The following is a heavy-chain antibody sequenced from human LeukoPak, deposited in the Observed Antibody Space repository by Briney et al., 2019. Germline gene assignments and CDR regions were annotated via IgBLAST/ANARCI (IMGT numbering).Heavy chain of an antibody. D-gene: IGHD2-2*01. CDR2: ISYDGSDK. CDR3: ARRGDCTITRCYEFDY. J-gene: IGHJ4*02. Sequence: GGPLRLSCAASGFTFRSYGMHWVRQAPGKGLEWVALISYDGSDKYYVDSVKGRFTISRDNSKNTLFLQINSLRTEDTAVYYCARRGDCTITRCYEFDYWGQGTLVTVSS. CDR1: GFTFRSYG. V-gene: IGHV3-30*03.